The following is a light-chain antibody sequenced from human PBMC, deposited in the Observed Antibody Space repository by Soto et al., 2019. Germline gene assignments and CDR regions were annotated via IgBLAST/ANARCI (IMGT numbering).Light chain of an antibody. Sequence: DIKMTQSPSSLVASVGDGVTITCRASQSLGGWLAWYQQKPGEAPKLLIYKASTLENGVPSRFSGSGSGTDFTLTIRSLKPDDSATYYCQQYHTYLYTFDQGTNLEI. V-gene: IGKV1-5*03. CDR3: QQYHTYLYT. CDR1: QSLGGW. J-gene: IGKJ2*01. CDR2: KAS.